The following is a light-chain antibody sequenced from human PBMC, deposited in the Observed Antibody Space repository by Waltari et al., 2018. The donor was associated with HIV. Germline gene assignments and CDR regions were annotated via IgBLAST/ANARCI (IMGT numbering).Light chain of an antibody. CDR2: VNN. CDR1: SSNIGSTT. J-gene: IGLJ3*02. V-gene: IGLV1-44*01. CDR3: AAWDDSLNGLWV. Sequence: QSVLTQPPSTSGTPGQRVPISCSGSSSNIGSTTVNWYQHLPGTAPKLLIYVNNQRPSGVPDRFSGSKSGTSASLAISGLQSEDEADYYCAAWDDSLNGLWVFGGGTKLTVL.